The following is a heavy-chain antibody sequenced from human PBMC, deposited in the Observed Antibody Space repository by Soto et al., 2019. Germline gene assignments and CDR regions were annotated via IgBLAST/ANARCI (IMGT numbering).Heavy chain of an antibody. V-gene: IGHV4-34*01. J-gene: IGHJ5*02. CDR3: ARGRGEFDD. Sequence: XETLSLTCSVYGSSLSDNYCNWLRQPPGKGLEWIGEINHSGNTNYNPSLRSRVTISIDTSKNQLSLNLRSVSAADTAVYYCARGRGEFDDWGQGSPVTVSS. D-gene: IGHD2-21*01. CDR1: GSSLSDNY. CDR2: INHSGNT.